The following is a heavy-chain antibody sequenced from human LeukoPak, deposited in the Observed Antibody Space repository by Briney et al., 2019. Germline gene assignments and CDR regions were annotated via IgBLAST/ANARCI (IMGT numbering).Heavy chain of an antibody. V-gene: IGHV3-64*01. J-gene: IGHJ6*03. CDR1: GSTFSSYA. D-gene: IGHD6-19*01. CDR3: ARTGYSSGWFPNFYYYYDMDA. CDR2: TSSNGGRT. Sequence: GGSLRLSCAASGSTFSSYAMHWVRQAPGKRLEYVSATSSNGGRTYYANSVKGRFTISRDNSKSTLYLQMGSLRAEDMAVYYCARTGYSSGWFPNFYYYYDMDAWGKGTTVTVSS.